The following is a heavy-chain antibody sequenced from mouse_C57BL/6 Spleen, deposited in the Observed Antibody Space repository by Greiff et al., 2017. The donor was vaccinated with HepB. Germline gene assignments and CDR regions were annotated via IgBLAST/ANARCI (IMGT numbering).Heavy chain of an antibody. V-gene: IGHV5-16*01. CDR1: GFTFSDYY. CDR3: ARDLRYEYSWYFDV. D-gene: IGHD2-4*01. J-gene: IGHJ1*03. CDR2: INYDGSST. Sequence: EVHLVESEGGLVQPGSSMKLSCTASGFTFSDYYMAWVRQVPDKGLEWVANINYDGSSTYYLDSLKSRFIISRDNAKNILYLQMSSLKSADTATYYCARDLRYEYSWYFDVWGTGTTVTVSS.